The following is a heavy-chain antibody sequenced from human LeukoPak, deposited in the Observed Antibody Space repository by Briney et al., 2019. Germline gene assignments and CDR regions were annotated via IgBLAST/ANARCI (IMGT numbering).Heavy chain of an antibody. CDR3: ARGVPYDSWSGPHYSDY. CDR1: GFSFSNYP. CDR2: ISYDGSSR. Sequence: GGSLRLSCAASGFSFSNYPMQWVRHAPGKGLEWVATISYDGSSRYSAASVKGRFTISRDSAKNSLYLQMNSLRAEDTAVYYCARGVPYDSWSGPHYSDYWGQGTLVTVSS. J-gene: IGHJ4*02. V-gene: IGHV3-30*04. D-gene: IGHD3-3*01.